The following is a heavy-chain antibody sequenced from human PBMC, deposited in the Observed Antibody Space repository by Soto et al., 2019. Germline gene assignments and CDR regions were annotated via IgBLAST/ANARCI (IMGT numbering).Heavy chain of an antibody. Sequence: EVQLLESGGGLVQPGGSLRLSCAASGFTFSSYAMSWVRQAPGKGLEWVSAISGSGGSTYYADSVKGRFTISRDNSKNTLYLQMNSRRAEDTAVYYCAKDGTIERVAVDAFDIWGQGTMVTVSS. V-gene: IGHV3-23*01. J-gene: IGHJ3*02. CDR2: ISGSGGST. CDR3: AKDGTIERVAVDAFDI. D-gene: IGHD2-15*01. CDR1: GFTFSSYA.